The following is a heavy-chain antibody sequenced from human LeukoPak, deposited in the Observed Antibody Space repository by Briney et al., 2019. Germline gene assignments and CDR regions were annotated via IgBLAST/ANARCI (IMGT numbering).Heavy chain of an antibody. CDR2: INHSGST. V-gene: IGHV4-34*01. CDR1: GGSFSGYY. J-gene: IGHJ4*02. D-gene: IGHD4-17*01. Sequence: SETLSLTCAVYGGSFSGYYWSWIRQPPGKGLEWIGEINHSGSTNYNPSLKGRVTVSVDTSKNQFSLKLGSVTAADTAVYYCARVRADYGDYPDTDYWGQGTLVTVSS. CDR3: ARVRADYGDYPDTDY.